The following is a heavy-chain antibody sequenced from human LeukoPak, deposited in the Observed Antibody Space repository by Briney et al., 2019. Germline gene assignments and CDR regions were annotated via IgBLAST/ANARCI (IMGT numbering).Heavy chain of an antibody. V-gene: IGHV1-69*13. J-gene: IGHJ2*01. CDR2: IIPIFGTA. CDR1: GGTFSSYA. Sequence: SVKVSCKASGGTFSSYAISWVRQAPGQGLEWMGGIIPIFGTANYAQKFQGRVTITADESTSTAYMELSSLRSEDTAVYYCARGDYSESGGYYPYWYFDLWGRGTLVTVSS. CDR3: ARGDYSESGGYYPYWYFDL. D-gene: IGHD3-22*01.